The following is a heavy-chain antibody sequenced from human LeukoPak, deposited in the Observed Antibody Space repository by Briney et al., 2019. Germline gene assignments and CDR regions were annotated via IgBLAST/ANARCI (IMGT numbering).Heavy chain of an antibody. D-gene: IGHD6-6*01. V-gene: IGHV3-23*01. CDR3: ARHDPRGEAARLGYFDY. CDR1: GFTFSSYA. Sequence: GGSLGLSCAASGFTFSSYAMSWVRQAPGKGLEWVSVISGSGGSTYYADSVKGRFTISRDNSKNTLSLQMNSLRVEDTAVYYCARHDPRGEAARLGYFDYWGQGTLVTVSS. CDR2: ISGSGGST. J-gene: IGHJ4*02.